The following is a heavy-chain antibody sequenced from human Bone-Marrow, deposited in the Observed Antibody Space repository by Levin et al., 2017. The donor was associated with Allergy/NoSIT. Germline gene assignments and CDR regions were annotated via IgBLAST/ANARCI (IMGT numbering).Heavy chain of an antibody. CDR2: INHSGST. V-gene: IGHV4-34*01. D-gene: IGHD3-10*01. J-gene: IGHJ6*02. CDR3: ARGMGRATYYYYYGMDV. Sequence: SGGSLRLSCAVYGGSFSGYYWSWIRQPPGKGLEWIGEINHSGSTNYNPSLKSRVTISVDTSKNQFSLKLSSVTAADTAVYYCARGMGRATYYYYYGMDVWGQGTTVTVSS. CDR1: GGSFSGYY.